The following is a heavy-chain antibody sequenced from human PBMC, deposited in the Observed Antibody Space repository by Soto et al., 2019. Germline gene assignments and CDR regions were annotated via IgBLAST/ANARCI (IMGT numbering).Heavy chain of an antibody. D-gene: IGHD1-26*01. J-gene: IGHJ4*02. Sequence: QVQLQESGPGLVKPSDTLSLTCAVSGYSISSSNWWGWIRQPPGKGLEWIGYIYYSGTTYYNPSLRSRVTRSVDTSKNQFSLKLTSVTAVDTAVYYCARREIQGPIDYWGQGTLVTVSS. CDR3: ARREIQGPIDY. CDR2: IYYSGTT. V-gene: IGHV4-28*01. CDR1: GYSISSSNW.